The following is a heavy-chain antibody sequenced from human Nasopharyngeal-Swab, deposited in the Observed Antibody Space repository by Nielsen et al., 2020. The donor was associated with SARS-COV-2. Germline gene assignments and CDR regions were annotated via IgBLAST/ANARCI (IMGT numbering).Heavy chain of an antibody. V-gene: IGHV3-33*01. J-gene: IGHJ6*02. D-gene: IGHD4-17*01. CDR1: GFTFSSYG. Sequence: GESLKISCAASGFTFSSYGMHWVRQAPGKGLEWVAVIWYDGSNKYYADSVKGRFTISRDNSKNTLYLQMNSLKTEDTAVYYCTTDPGALPTVTFYGMDVWGQGTTVTVSS. CDR2: IWYDGSNK. CDR3: TTDPGALPTVTFYGMDV.